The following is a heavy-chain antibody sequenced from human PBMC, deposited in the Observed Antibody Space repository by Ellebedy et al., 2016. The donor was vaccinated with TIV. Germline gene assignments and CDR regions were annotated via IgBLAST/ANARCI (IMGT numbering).Heavy chain of an antibody. D-gene: IGHD4-17*01. CDR1: GGSISSGDYY. CDR3: ARANGDYLGYGMDV. V-gene: IGHV4-30-4*01. J-gene: IGHJ6*02. CDR2: IFYIGST. Sequence: MPSETLSLTCTVSGGSISSGDYYWSWIRQPPGKGLEWIGYIFYIGSTYNNPSLKSRVTISVDTSNNQFSLKLSSVTAADTAVYYCARANGDYLGYGMDVWGQGTTVTVFS.